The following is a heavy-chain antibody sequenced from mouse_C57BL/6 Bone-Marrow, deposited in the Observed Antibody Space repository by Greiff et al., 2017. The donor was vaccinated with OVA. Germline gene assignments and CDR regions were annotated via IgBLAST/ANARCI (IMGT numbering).Heavy chain of an antibody. CDR1: GYAFTNYL. CDR2: INPGSGGT. Sequence: VQLKESGAELVRPGTSVKVSCKASGYAFTNYLIEWVKQRPGQGLEWIGVINPGSGGTNYNEKFKGKATLTADKSSSTAYMQLSSLTSEDSAVYFCARGYYGSSYAWFAYWGQGTLVTVSA. J-gene: IGHJ3*01. D-gene: IGHD1-1*01. CDR3: ARGYYGSSYAWFAY. V-gene: IGHV1-54*01.